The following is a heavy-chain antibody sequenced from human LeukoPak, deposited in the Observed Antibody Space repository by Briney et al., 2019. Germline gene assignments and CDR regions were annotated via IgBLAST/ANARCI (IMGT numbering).Heavy chain of an antibody. J-gene: IGHJ5*02. D-gene: IGHD5-24*01. Sequence: GGSLRLSCAASGFTFSSYWMHWVRQAPGKGLVWVSRINSDGSSTSYADSVKGRFTISRDNAKNTLYLQMNSLRAEDTAVYYCAKERWLRRNWFDPWGQGTLVTVSS. V-gene: IGHV3-74*01. CDR3: AKERWLRRNWFDP. CDR2: INSDGSST. CDR1: GFTFSSYW.